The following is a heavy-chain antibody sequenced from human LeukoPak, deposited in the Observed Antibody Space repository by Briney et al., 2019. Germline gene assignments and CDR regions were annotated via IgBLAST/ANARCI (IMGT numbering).Heavy chain of an antibody. CDR2: INPNSGGT. CDR3: ARGGYCSSTSCSTYDY. D-gene: IGHD2-2*01. J-gene: IGHJ4*02. Sequence: ASVKVSCKASGYTFTGYYMHWVRQAPGQGLEWMGWINPNSGGTNYAQKFQGRVTMTRDTSISTAYMELSRLRSDDTAVYYCARGGYCSSTSCSTYDYWGQGTLVTVS. CDR1: GYTFTGYY. V-gene: IGHV1-2*02.